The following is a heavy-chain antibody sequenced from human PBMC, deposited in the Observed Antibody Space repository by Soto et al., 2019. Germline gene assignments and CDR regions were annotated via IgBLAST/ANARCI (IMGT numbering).Heavy chain of an antibody. D-gene: IGHD5-18*01. V-gene: IGHV3-30*18. J-gene: IGHJ4*02. CDR3: ANDGYTYASADF. CDR1: GFTFSNYG. Sequence: QVQLVESGGGVVQPGRSLRLSCAASGFTFSNYGMHWVRQAPGKGLEWVALISSDGSNKYYADSVKGRFTISRDNSKNTLYLQMNSLRAEDMYVYYCANDGYTYASADFWRQGTLVNVSS. CDR2: ISSDGSNK.